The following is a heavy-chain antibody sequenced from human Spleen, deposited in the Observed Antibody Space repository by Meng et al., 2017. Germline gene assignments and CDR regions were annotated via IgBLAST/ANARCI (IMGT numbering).Heavy chain of an antibody. CDR2: INHSGST. Sequence: QVQLQQWGAGLLKPSETLSPPCAVYGGSFSGKYWSWIRQPPGKGLEWIGEINHSGSTDYKPSLKSRVTISVDTSKNLLSLKLTSVTAADTAVYYCAGEPGYCSGGSCYGGWFDPWGQGLLVTVSS. D-gene: IGHD2-15*01. CDR3: AGEPGYCSGGSCYGGWFDP. CDR1: GGSFSGKY. J-gene: IGHJ5*02. V-gene: IGHV4-34*01.